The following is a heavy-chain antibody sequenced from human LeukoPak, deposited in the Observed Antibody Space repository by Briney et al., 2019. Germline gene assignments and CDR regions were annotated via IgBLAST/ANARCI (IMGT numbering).Heavy chain of an antibody. V-gene: IGHV4-4*07. Sequence: SETLSLTCTVSGGSISSYFWSWMRQPAGKGLEWIGRIYDSGTTTYNPTLRSRVTISVDTSKNQFSLKLSSVTAADTAVYYCTRRRNYLSHFDYWGQGTLVTVSS. J-gene: IGHJ4*02. CDR3: TRRRNYLSHFDY. CDR2: IYDSGTT. D-gene: IGHD1-7*01. CDR1: GGSISSYF.